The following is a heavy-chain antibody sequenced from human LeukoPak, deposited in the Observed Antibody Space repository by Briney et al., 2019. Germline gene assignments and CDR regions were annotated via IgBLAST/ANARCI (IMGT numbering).Heavy chain of an antibody. J-gene: IGHJ4*02. CDR2: IYYSGST. CDR3: ATGGGRRVLTPYFDY. Sequence: PSETLSLTCTVSGGSISTTGYYWAWIRQPPGKGLEWIASIYYSGSTYYNSSLESRVTISVDTSRNQFSLKLSSVTAADTAVYYCATGGGRRVLTPYFDYWGQGTLVTVSS. V-gene: IGHV4-39*07. D-gene: IGHD6-19*01. CDR1: GGSISTTGYY.